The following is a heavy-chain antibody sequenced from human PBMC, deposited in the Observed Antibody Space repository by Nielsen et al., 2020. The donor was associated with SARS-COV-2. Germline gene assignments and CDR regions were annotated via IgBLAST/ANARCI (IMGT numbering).Heavy chain of an antibody. CDR1: GFTFDDYA. Sequence: SLKISCAASGFTFDDYAMHWVRQAPGKGLEWVSGISWNSGSIGYADSVKGRFTISRDNAKNSLYLQMNSLRAEDTAFYYCANSNGLDVWGQGTTVTVSS. J-gene: IGHJ6*02. V-gene: IGHV3-9*01. CDR2: ISWNSGSI. CDR3: ANSNGLDV.